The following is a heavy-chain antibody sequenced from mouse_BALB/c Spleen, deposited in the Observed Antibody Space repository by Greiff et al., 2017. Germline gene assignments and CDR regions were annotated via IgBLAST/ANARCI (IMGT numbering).Heavy chain of an antibody. Sequence: EVMLVESGPGLVKPSQSLSLTCTVTGYSITSDYAWNWIRQFPGNKLEWMGYISYSGSTSYNPSLKSRISITRDTSKNQFFLQLNSVTTEDTATYYCARSLYDYEGFAYWGQGTLVTVSA. V-gene: IGHV3-2*02. J-gene: IGHJ3*01. D-gene: IGHD2-4*01. CDR1: GYSITSDYA. CDR2: ISYSGST. CDR3: ARSLYDYEGFAY.